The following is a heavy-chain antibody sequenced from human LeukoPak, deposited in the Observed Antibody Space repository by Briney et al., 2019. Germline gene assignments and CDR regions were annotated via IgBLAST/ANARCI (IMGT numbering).Heavy chain of an antibody. V-gene: IGHV3-21*04. J-gene: IGHJ3*01. CDR2: ITGSGSYT. CDR3: ARDQDVGDFDF. Sequence: GGSLRLSCAASGFTFSSYSMNWVRQAPGKELEWVSSITGSGSYTDYADSVKGRFTVSRDNARNSLYLQMNSLRAEDTAVYYCARDQDVGDFDFWGHGTMVTVSS. CDR1: GFTFSSYS. D-gene: IGHD2-15*01.